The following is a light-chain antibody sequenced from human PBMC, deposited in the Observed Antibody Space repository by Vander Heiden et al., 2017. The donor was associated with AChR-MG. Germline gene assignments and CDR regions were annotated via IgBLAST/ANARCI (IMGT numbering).Light chain of an antibody. Sequence: QPVLTQPPSASASLGASVPPPCPLSRGSRNYIVDWYQQSPGRGHRFGMRVGTGVIVGSKGDGIPDRFSVLGSGLNRYLTIKNIQEEDESDYHCGADHGSGNNVVFGGGTKLTVL. J-gene: IGLJ2*01. CDR2: VGTGVIVG. CDR3: GADHGSGNNVV. CDR1: RGSRNYI. V-gene: IGLV9-49*01.